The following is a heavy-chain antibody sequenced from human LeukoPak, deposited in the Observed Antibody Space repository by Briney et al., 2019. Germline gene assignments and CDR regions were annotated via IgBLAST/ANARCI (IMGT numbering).Heavy chain of an antibody. CDR2: IYHSGST. J-gene: IGHJ4*02. D-gene: IGHD3-9*01. Sequence: SETLSLTCTVSGYSISSGYHWGWIRQPPGKGLEWIGSIYHSGSTYYNPSLNSRVTISVDTSKNQFSLKLSSVTAADTAVYYCASSSYYDILTGYYSTLYFDYWGQGTLVTVSS. CDR3: ASSSYYDILTGYYSTLYFDY. V-gene: IGHV4-38-2*02. CDR1: GYSISSGYH.